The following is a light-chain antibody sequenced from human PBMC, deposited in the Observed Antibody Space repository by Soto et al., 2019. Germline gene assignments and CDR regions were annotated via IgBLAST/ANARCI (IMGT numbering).Light chain of an antibody. CDR3: QTWGTGIWV. V-gene: IGLV4-69*02. J-gene: IGLJ3*02. CDR2: LNSDGSL. Sequence: QLVLTQSPSASASLGASVMLTCTLSSGHSRFAIAWHQQQPDKGPRFLMKLNSDGSLSKGDGIPDRFSGSSSGAERYLTISSLRPEDEADYYCQTWGTGIWVFGGGTKLTVL. CDR1: SGHSRFA.